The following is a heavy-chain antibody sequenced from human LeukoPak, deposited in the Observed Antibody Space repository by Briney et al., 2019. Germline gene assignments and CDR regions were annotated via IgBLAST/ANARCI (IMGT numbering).Heavy chain of an antibody. CDR3: ARTGGSPPESYFDY. V-gene: IGHV4-59*01. J-gene: IGHJ4*02. CDR1: GGPISSYL. D-gene: IGHD1-14*01. Sequence: SETLPHTCTVSGGPISSYLRSWIGQPPGKGLEWIGYIYYSGSTNYNPSLKSRVTISVDTSKNQFSLKLSSVTAADTAVYYCARTGGSPPESYFDYWGQGPGATVSS. CDR2: IYYSGST.